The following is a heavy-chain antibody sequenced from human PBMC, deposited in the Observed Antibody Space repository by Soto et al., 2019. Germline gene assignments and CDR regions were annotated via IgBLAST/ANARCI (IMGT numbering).Heavy chain of an antibody. CDR2: ISYDGDNE. V-gene: IGHV3-30*18. CDR3: AKDGGPVYCNSPGCSAKHFDY. D-gene: IGHD2-2*01. CDR1: GFTFGHYA. J-gene: IGHJ4*02. Sequence: QVQLEESGGGVVQPGRSLRLSCAASGFTFGHYAMHWVRQAPGKGLEWLAIISYDGDNEYYAGSVRGRFTISRDNSKNXXXLXPNNLRHEDTAVYYCAKDGGPVYCNSPGCSAKHFDYWGQGTLVTVSS.